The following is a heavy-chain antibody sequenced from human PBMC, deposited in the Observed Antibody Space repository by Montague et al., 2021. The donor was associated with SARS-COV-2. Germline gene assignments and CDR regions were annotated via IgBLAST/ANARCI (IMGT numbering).Heavy chain of an antibody. CDR3: AHTKAPAGDRWFDP. CDR2: IYWDDDE. Sequence: PALVKPTQTLTLTCTFSGFSLSTRGAGVGWIRQPPGKALEWLALIYWDDDERYSPSLESRLTISKDNSKNQVVLTMTKMAPVDTAAYYCAHTKAPAGDRWFDPWGQGTPVTVSS. CDR1: GFSLSTRGAG. V-gene: IGHV2-5*02. D-gene: IGHD6-13*01. J-gene: IGHJ5*02.